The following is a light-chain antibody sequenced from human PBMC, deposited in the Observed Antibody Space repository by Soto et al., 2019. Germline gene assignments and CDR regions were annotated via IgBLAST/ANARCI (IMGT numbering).Light chain of an antibody. CDR3: SSYTGSNTYVV. CDR1: SSDIGGYNY. J-gene: IGLJ2*01. Sequence: QSALPQPASVSGSPGQSITISCTGTSSDIGGYNYVSWYQHHPGKAPEMLIYDVHNRPSGVSYRFSGSKSGNTASLTISGLQAEDEADYYCSSYTGSNTYVVFGGGTKLTVL. CDR2: DVH. V-gene: IGLV2-14*03.